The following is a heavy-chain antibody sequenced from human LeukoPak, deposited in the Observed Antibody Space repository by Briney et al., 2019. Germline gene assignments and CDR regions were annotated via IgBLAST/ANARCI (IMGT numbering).Heavy chain of an antibody. CDR1: GLAFSSYW. J-gene: IGHJ6*03. CDR3: ARDWRGDSRNYYYYYMDV. V-gene: IGHV3-74*01. CDR2: INSDASSR. Sequence: QPGGSLRLSCAASGLAFSSYWMHWVRHAPGKGLVWVSRINSDASSRSYADFVKGRFTISRDNAKNTLYLQMNSLRAEDTAIYYCARDWRGDSRNYYYYYMDVWGKGTTVTVSS. D-gene: IGHD1-14*01.